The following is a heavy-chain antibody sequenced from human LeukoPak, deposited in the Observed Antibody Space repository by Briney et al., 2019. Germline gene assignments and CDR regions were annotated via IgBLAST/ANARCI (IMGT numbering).Heavy chain of an antibody. J-gene: IGHJ4*02. V-gene: IGHV3-30*02. CDR2: IRYDGTNK. CDR1: GFTFSSYG. D-gene: IGHD3-22*01. CDR3: AKEKKYYYDSTGYPGYDY. Sequence: PGRSLRLSCAASGFTFSSYGMHWVRQAPGKGLEWVAFIRYDGTNKYYADSVKGRLTISRDNSKNTLYLQMNSLRAEDTAVYFCAKEKKYYYDSTGYPGYDYWGQGTLVTVSP.